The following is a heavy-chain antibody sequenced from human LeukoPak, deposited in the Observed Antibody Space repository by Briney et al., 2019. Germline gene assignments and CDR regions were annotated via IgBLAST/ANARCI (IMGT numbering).Heavy chain of an antibody. D-gene: IGHD3-22*01. CDR1: GFTFSSYA. Sequence: PGGSLRLSCAASGFTFSSYAMHWVRQAPGKGLEWVAVISYDGSNKYYADSVKGRFTISRDNSKNTLYLQMNSLRAEDTAVYYCARDHRYYDSSGSLGYWGQGTLVTVSS. V-gene: IGHV3-30-3*01. CDR2: ISYDGSNK. J-gene: IGHJ4*02. CDR3: ARDHRYYDSSGSLGY.